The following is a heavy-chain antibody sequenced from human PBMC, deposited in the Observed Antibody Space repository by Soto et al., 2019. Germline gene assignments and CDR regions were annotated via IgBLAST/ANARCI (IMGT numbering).Heavy chain of an antibody. Sequence: GGSLRLSCAASGFTFSSYAMHWVRQAPGKGLEWVAVISYFGSNKYYADSVKGRFTISIDNSKNTLYLQMNSLRAEDTAVYYCARGRDSSSWFDYWGQGTLVTVSS. J-gene: IGHJ4*02. CDR1: GFTFSSYA. D-gene: IGHD6-13*01. V-gene: IGHV3-30-3*01. CDR3: ARGRDSSSWFDY. CDR2: ISYFGSNK.